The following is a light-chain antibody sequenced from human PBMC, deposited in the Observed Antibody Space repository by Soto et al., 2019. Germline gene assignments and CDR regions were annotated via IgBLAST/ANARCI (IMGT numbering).Light chain of an antibody. CDR2: GAS. CDR1: RSVSSSY. Sequence: EIVLTQSPGTLSLSPGERATLSCRASRSVSSSYLAWYQQKPGQAPRLLIYGASSRATGIPDRFSGSGSGTDFTLTISRLDPEDFAVYYCQQRFTFGPGTKVDIK. J-gene: IGKJ3*01. CDR3: QQRFT. V-gene: IGKV3-20*01.